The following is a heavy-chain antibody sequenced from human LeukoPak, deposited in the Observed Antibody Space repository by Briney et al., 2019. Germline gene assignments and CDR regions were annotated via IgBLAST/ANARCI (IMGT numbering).Heavy chain of an antibody. CDR2: IQVNGDT. V-gene: IGHV4-4*09. CDR3: ARTARYFDS. CDR1: GDSVSGHY. Sequence: PSETLSLTCTVSGDSVSGHYWSWIRQAPGKGLECIGYIQVNGDTNYNPSLKDRGTLSLDTSKNQFSLRLRSVTAADTAVCYCARTARYFDSWGPGTLVTVSS. D-gene: IGHD2-15*01. J-gene: IGHJ4*02.